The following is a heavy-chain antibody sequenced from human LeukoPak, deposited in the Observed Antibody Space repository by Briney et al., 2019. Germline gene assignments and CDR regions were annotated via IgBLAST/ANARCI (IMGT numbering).Heavy chain of an antibody. CDR3: ARDLRGDGYNLSGFDL. J-gene: IGHJ5*02. D-gene: IGHD5-24*01. CDR1: GFTYSDYY. CDR2: ISNTGSTM. Sequence: GGSLRLSCAASGFTYSDYYMTWIRQAPGKGPEWISYISNTGSTMFYTDFVKGRFTISRDNAKNSLYLQMNSLRGEDTAIYYCARDLRGDGYNLSGFDLWGQGTLVTVSS. V-gene: IGHV3-11*04.